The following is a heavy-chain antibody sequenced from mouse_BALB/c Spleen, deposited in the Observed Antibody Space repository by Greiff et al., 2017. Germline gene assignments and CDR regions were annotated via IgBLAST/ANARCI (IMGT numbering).Heavy chain of an antibody. Sequence: VKLQESGPELVKPGASVKISCKASGYSFTSYYIHWVKQRPGQGLEWIGWIFPGSGNTKYNEKFKGKATLTADTSSSTAYMQLSSLTSEDSAVYFCARRDYGTSFAYWGQGTLVTVSA. CDR2: IFPGSGNT. J-gene: IGHJ3*01. CDR1: GYSFTSYY. CDR3: ARRDYGTSFAY. V-gene: IGHV1-66*01. D-gene: IGHD1-1*01.